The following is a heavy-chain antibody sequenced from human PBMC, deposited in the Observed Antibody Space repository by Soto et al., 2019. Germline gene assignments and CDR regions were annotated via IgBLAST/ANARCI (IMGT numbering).Heavy chain of an antibody. V-gene: IGHV1-3*01. Sequence: VASVKVSCKASGYTFTSYAMHWVRQAPGQRLEWMGWINAGNGNTKYSQKFQGRVTITRDTSASTAYMELSSLRSEDTAVYYCARDSSGWNPEYFHHWGQGTLVTVSS. CDR1: GYTFTSYA. CDR3: ARDSSGWNPEYFHH. J-gene: IGHJ1*01. CDR2: INAGNGNT. D-gene: IGHD6-19*01.